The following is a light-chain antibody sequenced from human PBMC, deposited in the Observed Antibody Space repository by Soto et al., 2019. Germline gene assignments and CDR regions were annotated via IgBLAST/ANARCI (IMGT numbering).Light chain of an antibody. V-gene: IGKV1-9*01. CDR2: AAS. Sequence: DIQVTQSPSFLSAYVGDRVTIACRASQVVSRYLAWYQQKPGNAPNLLIYAASTLRSVVPSRFSGSGSETEFTLTISSLHPEDFATYYCQQLNSDVFAFCPWTKGDIK. J-gene: IGKJ3*01. CDR3: QQLNSDVFA. CDR1: QVVSRY.